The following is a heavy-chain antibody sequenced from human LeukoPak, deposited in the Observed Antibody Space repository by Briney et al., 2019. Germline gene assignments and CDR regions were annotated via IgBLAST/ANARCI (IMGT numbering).Heavy chain of an antibody. CDR3: ATIGTVSNYYYYYGMDV. D-gene: IGHD4-17*01. J-gene: IGHJ6*02. Sequence: ASVKVSCKASGGTFSSYAIIWVRQAPGQGLEWMGRIIPILGIANYAQKFQGRVTITADKSTSTAYMELSSLRSEDTAVYYCATIGTVSNYYYYYGMDVWGQGTTVTVSS. V-gene: IGHV1-69*04. CDR2: IIPILGIA. CDR1: GGTFSSYA.